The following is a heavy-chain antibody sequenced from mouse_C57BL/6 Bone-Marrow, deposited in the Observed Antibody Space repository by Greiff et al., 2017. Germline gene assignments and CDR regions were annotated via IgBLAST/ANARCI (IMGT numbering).Heavy chain of an antibody. J-gene: IGHJ4*01. D-gene: IGHD1-1*01. CDR3: ASIALRYYAMDY. CDR2: IRNKANGYTT. Sequence: EVKLVESGGGLVQPGGSLSLSCAASGFTFTDYYMSWVRQPPGKALEWLGFIRNKANGYTTEYSASVKGRFTISRDNSQSILYLQMNALRAEDSATYYCASIALRYYAMDYWGQGTSVTVAS. V-gene: IGHV7-3*01. CDR1: GFTFTDYY.